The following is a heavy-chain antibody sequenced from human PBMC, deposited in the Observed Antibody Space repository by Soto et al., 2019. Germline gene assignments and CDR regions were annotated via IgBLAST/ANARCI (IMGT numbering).Heavy chain of an antibody. D-gene: IGHD6-19*01. Sequence: SETLSLTCTVSGGSVSSGSYYWSWIRQPPGKGLEWIGYIYYSGSTNYNPSLKSRVTISVDTSKNQFSLKLSSVTAADTAVYYCARVMWGAVALKSNWFDPWGQGTLVTVSS. CDR1: GGSVSSGSYY. V-gene: IGHV4-61*01. CDR2: IYYSGST. CDR3: ARVMWGAVALKSNWFDP. J-gene: IGHJ5*02.